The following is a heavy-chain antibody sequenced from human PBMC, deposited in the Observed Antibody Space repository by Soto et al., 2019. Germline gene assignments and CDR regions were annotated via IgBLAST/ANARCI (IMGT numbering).Heavy chain of an antibody. J-gene: IGHJ4*02. CDR3: ARESEDLTSNFDY. Sequence: GSLRLSCAASGXTFTRYTMNWVRQAPGKGLEWVSSISSTTNYIYYGDSMKGRFTISRDNAKNSLYLEMNSLRAEDTAVYYFARESEDLTSNFDYWGQGTLVTVSS. V-gene: IGHV3-21*06. CDR2: ISSTTNYI. CDR1: GXTFTRYT.